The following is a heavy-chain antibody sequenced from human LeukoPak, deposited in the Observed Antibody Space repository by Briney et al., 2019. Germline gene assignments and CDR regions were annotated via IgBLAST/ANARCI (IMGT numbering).Heavy chain of an antibody. J-gene: IGHJ5*02. CDR3: ARHCPRFVVVIAPGDWFDP. CDR1: GGSFSGYY. D-gene: IGHD2-21*01. V-gene: IGHV4-34*12. Sequence: SETLSLTCAVYGGSFSGYYWSWIRQPPGKGVEWIGEIIHSGSTNYNPSLKSRVTISVDTSKNQFSLKLSSVTAADTAVYYCARHCPRFVVVIAPGDWFDPWGQGTLVTVSS. CDR2: IIHSGST.